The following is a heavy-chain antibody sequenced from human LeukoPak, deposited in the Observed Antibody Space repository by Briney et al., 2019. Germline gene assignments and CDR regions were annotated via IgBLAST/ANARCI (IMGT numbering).Heavy chain of an antibody. V-gene: IGHV3-20*04. CDR3: ARDKNDYYDSSGYYYVIPYFYY. CDR1: GFTFDDYG. J-gene: IGHJ4*02. CDR2: INWNGGST. Sequence: PGGSLRLSCAASGFTFDDYGMSWVRQAPGKGLEWVSGINWNGGSTGYADSVKGRFTISRDNAKNSLYLQMNSLRAEDTVLYYCARDKNDYYDSSGYYYVIPYFYYWGQGTLVTVSS. D-gene: IGHD3-22*01.